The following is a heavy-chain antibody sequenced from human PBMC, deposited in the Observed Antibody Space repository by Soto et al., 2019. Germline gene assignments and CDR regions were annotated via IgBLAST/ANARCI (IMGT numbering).Heavy chain of an antibody. Sequence: SENLSLTSTVSGGSVNRGSYYYTLIRQPPGKGLEWIGYIYYSGSTNYNPSLKSRVTISVDTSKNQFSLKLSSVTAADTAVYYCARTRCYYDSRGPRVYIVCWGQASLLTGSS. CDR3: ARTRCYYDSRGPRVYIVC. CDR1: GGSVNRGSYY. V-gene: IGHV4-61*01. J-gene: IGHJ4*02. D-gene: IGHD3-22*01. CDR2: IYYSGST.